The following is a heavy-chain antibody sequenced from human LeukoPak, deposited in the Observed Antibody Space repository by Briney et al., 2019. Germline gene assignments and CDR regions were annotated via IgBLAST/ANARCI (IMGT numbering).Heavy chain of an antibody. CDR3: AKNVLLWFGEPSGFDY. V-gene: IGHV3-23*01. CDR1: GLIVSSKY. Sequence: GGSLRLSCAASGLIVSSKYMSWVRQAPGKGLEWVSAISGSGGSTYYADSVKGRFTISRDNSKNTLYLQMNSLRAEDTAVYYCAKNVLLWFGEPSGFDYWGQGTLVTVSS. J-gene: IGHJ4*02. CDR2: ISGSGGST. D-gene: IGHD3-10*01.